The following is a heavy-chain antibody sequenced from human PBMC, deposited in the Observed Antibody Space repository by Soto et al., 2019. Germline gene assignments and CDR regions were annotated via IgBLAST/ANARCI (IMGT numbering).Heavy chain of an antibody. V-gene: IGHV5-51*01. CDR2: IYPGDSDT. D-gene: IGHD6-13*01. Sequence: GESLKISCKGSGYSFTSYWIGWVRQMPGKGLERMGIIYPGDSDTRYSPSFQGQVTISADKSISTAYLQWSSLKASDTAMYYCARHISEWQQLGGRFDPWGQGTVVAVSS. CDR1: GYSFTSYW. J-gene: IGHJ5*02. CDR3: ARHISEWQQLGGRFDP.